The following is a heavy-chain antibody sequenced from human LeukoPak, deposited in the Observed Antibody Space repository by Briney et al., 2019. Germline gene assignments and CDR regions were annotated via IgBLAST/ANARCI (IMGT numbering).Heavy chain of an antibody. CDR2: ISGSGGST. CDR1: GFTFSSYT. J-gene: IGHJ4*02. Sequence: PGGSLRLSCEASGFTFSSYTLSWVRQAPGKGLEWVSFISGSGGSTYYADSAKGRFTISRDNSKNTLYLQMNSLRAEDTAVYYCAKDSVEWFHVTWGQGTLVTVSS. D-gene: IGHD3-3*01. CDR3: AKDSVEWFHVT. V-gene: IGHV3-23*01.